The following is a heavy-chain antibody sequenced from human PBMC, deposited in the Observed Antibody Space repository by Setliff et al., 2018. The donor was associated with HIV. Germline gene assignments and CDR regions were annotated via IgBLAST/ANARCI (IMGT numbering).Heavy chain of an antibody. CDR2: IIPIFGTA. V-gene: IGHV1-69*05. D-gene: IGHD6-13*01. Sequence: SVKVSCKASGGAFSSYALSWVRQAPGQGLEWMGGIIPIFGTANYAQKFQGRVTITTDESTSTAYMELSSLRSEDTAVYYCARDLGIAAAGNWFDPWGQGTLVTV. CDR1: GGAFSSYA. CDR3: ARDLGIAAAGNWFDP. J-gene: IGHJ5*02.